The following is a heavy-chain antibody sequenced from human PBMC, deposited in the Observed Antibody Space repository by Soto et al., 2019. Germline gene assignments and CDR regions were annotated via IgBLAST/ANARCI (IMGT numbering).Heavy chain of an antibody. CDR1: GFTVSSRV. CDR2: LSASGSST. CDR3: ARGDGYSFGV. Sequence: EVQLLESGGGLVQPGGSLRLSCAASGFTVSSRVMRWVRQAPGGGLEWVSTLSASGSSTYYAESVKGRFTISRDDSQNTPSLQMNSLRAEDTAVYYCARGDGYSFGVWGQGTLVTVSS. D-gene: IGHD2-21*02. V-gene: IGHV3-23*01. J-gene: IGHJ4*02.